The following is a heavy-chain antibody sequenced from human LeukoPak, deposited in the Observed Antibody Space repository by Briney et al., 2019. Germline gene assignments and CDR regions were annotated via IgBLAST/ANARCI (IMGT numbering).Heavy chain of an antibody. J-gene: IGHJ3*02. D-gene: IGHD2-2*01. Sequence: GGSLRLSCAASGFTFSSYSMNWVRQAPGKGLEWVSSISSSSSYIYYADSVKGRFTISRDNAKNSLYLQMNSLRAEDTAVYYCATQYCSSTGCPLAFDIWGQGTMVTVSS. V-gene: IGHV3-21*01. CDR2: ISSSSSYI. CDR1: GFTFSSYS. CDR3: ATQYCSSTGCPLAFDI.